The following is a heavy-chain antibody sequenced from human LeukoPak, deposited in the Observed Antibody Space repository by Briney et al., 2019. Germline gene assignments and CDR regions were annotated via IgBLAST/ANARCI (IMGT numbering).Heavy chain of an antibody. CDR3: ATSGGSCYRFSGCYYYYMDV. D-gene: IGHD2-15*01. CDR1: GGSFSGYY. V-gene: IGHV4-34*01. J-gene: IGHJ6*03. Sequence: SETLSLTCAVYGGSFSGYYWSWIRQPPGKGLEWIGEINHSGSTNYNPSLKSRVTISVDTSKNQFSLKLSSVTAADTAVYYCATSGGSCYRFSGCYYYYMDVWGKGTTVTISS. CDR2: INHSGST.